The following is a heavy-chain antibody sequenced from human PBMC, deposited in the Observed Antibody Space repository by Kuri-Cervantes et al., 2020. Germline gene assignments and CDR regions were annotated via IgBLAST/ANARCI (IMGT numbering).Heavy chain of an antibody. CDR1: GYTFTGYY. Sequence: ASVKVSCKASGYTFTGYYMHWVRQAPGQGLEWMGWINPNSGGTNYAQKFQGRVTMTRDTSISTAYMELSRLRADDTAVYYCARDFDSSGYYGFDYWGQGTLVTVSS. D-gene: IGHD3-22*01. J-gene: IGHJ4*02. CDR2: INPNSGGT. CDR3: ARDFDSSGYYGFDY. V-gene: IGHV1-2*02.